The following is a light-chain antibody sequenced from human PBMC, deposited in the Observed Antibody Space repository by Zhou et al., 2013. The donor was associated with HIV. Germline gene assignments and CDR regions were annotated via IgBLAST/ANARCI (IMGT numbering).Light chain of an antibody. CDR1: QSVSSY. V-gene: IGKV3-11*01. CDR3: QQRSNWPIT. CDR2: DAS. Sequence: NVLTQSPDTLSLSPGERATLSCRASQSVSSYLAWYQQKPGQAPRLLIYDASNRATGIPARFSGSGSGTDFTLTISSLEPEDFAVYYCQQRSNWPITFGQGTRLEIK. J-gene: IGKJ5*01.